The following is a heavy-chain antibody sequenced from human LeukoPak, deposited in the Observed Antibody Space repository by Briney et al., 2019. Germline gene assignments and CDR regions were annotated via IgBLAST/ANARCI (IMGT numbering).Heavy chain of an antibody. V-gene: IGHV4-39*07. Sequence: SETLSLTCTVSGGSISSSSYYWGWIRQPPGKGLEWIGSIYYSGSTYYNPSLKSRVTISVDTSKNQFSLKLSSVTAADTAVYYCAGYSRGTYYYDSSGYSQTSYAFDIWGQGTMVTVSS. CDR1: GGSISSSSYY. CDR2: IYYSGST. CDR3: AGYSRGTYYYDSSGYSQTSYAFDI. J-gene: IGHJ3*02. D-gene: IGHD3-22*01.